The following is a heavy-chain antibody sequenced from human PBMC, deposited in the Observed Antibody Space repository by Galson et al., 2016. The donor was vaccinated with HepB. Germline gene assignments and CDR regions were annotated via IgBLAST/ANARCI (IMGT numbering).Heavy chain of an antibody. CDR1: GYTFTSYA. V-gene: IGHV1-3*01. Sequence: SVKVSCKASGYTFTSYALHWVRQAPGQRLEWMGWINARNDNPTYSQKFQGRVTITRDTSASTAYMELSSLRSEDTAVYYCARADSGSYYSSVDYWGQGTLVTVSS. CDR3: ARADSGSYYSSVDY. CDR2: INARNDNP. D-gene: IGHD1-26*01. J-gene: IGHJ4*02.